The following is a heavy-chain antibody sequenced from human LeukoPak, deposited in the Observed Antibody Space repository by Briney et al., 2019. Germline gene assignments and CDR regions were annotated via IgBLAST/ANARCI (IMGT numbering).Heavy chain of an antibody. CDR2: IYYSGST. J-gene: IGHJ3*02. D-gene: IGHD2-2*01. Sequence: SETLSLTCTVSGGSISSYYWSWIRQPPGKGLEWIGYIYYSGSTNYNPSLKSRVTISLDTSKNQFSLKLSSVTAAATAVYYCARDCSSTSCRHYDAFDIWGQGTMVTVSS. CDR3: ARDCSSTSCRHYDAFDI. CDR1: GGSISSYY. V-gene: IGHV4-59*01.